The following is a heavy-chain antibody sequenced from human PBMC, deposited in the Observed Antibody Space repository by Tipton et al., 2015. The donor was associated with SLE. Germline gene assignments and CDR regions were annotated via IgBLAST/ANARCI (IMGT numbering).Heavy chain of an antibody. J-gene: IGHJ4*02. D-gene: IGHD3-16*01. Sequence: SLRLSCTASGFTFGSYAMTWVRQAPGKGLEWVSAISSSDDYTYYANSVKGRFTISRDNSKNTLYLQMNTLRADDTAVYYCATDTSYYWGQGTLVTVSS. CDR3: ATDTSYY. CDR1: GFTFGSYA. V-gene: IGHV3-23*01. CDR2: ISSSDDYT.